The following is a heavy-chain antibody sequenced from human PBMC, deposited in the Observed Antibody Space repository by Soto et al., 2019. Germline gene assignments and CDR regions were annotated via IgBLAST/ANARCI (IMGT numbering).Heavy chain of an antibody. D-gene: IGHD6-19*01. CDR3: ASRHLIAVAVNPWIALDH. CDR2: ISYDGSNK. CDR1: GFTFSSYA. Sequence: QVQLVESGGGVVQPGRSLRLSCAASGFTFSSYAMHWVRQAPGKGLEWVAVISYDGSNKYYADSVKGRFTISRDNSKNTLNVQMDSLRAEDTAVYYCASRHLIAVAVNPWIALDHWGQGALVTGSS. J-gene: IGHJ4*02. V-gene: IGHV3-30-3*01.